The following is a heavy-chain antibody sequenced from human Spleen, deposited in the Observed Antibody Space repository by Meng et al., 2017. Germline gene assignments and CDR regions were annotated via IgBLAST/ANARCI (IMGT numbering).Heavy chain of an antibody. CDR1: GYTFGSYG. CDR3: AREKSPGHFDY. Sequence: QVHLLQSGPEVKKPGASVRVSCKASGYTFGSYGICWVRQAPGQGLEWMGWFVNYVDTYPAPKFQGRITLTRDTSTSTVYMDLGSLGSEDTAFYYCAREKSPGHFDYLGQGILVTVSS. CDR2: FVNYVDT. V-gene: IGHV1-18*01. J-gene: IGHJ4*02.